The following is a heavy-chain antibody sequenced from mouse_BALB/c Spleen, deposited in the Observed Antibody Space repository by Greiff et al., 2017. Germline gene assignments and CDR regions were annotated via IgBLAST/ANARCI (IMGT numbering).Heavy chain of an antibody. V-gene: IGHV2-9*02. CDR1: GFSLTSYG. CDR2: IWAGGST. J-gene: IGHJ3*01. CDR3: ARPRPPFAY. Sequence: VKLMESGPGLVAPSQSLSLTCTVSGFSLTSYGVHWVRQPPGKGLEWLGVIWAGGSTNYNSALMSRLSISKDNSKSQVFLKMNSLQTDDTAMYCCARPRPPFAYWGQGTLVTVSA.